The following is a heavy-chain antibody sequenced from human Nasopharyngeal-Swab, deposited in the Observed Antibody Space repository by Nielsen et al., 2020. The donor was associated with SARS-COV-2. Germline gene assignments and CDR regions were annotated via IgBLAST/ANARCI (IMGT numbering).Heavy chain of an antibody. J-gene: IGHJ5*02. Sequence: SETLSLTCTVSGGSISSGGYYWSWIRQPPGKGLEWIGEINHSGSTNYNPSLKSRVTISVDTSKNQFSLKLSSVTAADTAVYYCARRKRNWFDPWGQGTLVTVSS. V-gene: IGHV4-39*07. CDR3: ARRKRNWFDP. CDR1: GGSISSGGYY. CDR2: INHSGST.